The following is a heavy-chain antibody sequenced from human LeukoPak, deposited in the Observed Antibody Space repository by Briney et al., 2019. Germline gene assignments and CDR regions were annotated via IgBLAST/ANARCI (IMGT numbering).Heavy chain of an antibody. V-gene: IGHV3-48*03. J-gene: IGHJ5*02. CDR2: ISSSGSTI. CDR1: GFTFSSYE. D-gene: IGHD3-10*01. CDR3: VTTMVRGVINEWFDP. Sequence: GGSLRLSCAASGFTFSSYEMNWVRQAPGKGLEWVSYISSSGSTIYYADSVKGRFTISRDNAKNSLYLQMNSLRAEDTAVYYCVTTMVRGVINEWFDPWGQGTLVTVSS.